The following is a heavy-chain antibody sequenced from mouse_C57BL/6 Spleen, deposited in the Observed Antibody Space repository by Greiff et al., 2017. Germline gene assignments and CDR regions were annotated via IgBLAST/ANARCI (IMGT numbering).Heavy chain of an antibody. V-gene: IGHV1-80*01. CDR3: ARRRYYGSSPYFDY. CDR1: GYAFSSYW. D-gene: IGHD1-1*01. CDR2: IYPGDGDT. Sequence: VKLQESGAELVKPGASVKISCKASGYAFSSYWMNWVKQRPGKGLEWIGQIYPGDGDTNYNGKFKGKATLTADKSSSTAYMQLSSLTSEDSAVYFCARRRYYGSSPYFDYWGQGTTLTVSS. J-gene: IGHJ2*01.